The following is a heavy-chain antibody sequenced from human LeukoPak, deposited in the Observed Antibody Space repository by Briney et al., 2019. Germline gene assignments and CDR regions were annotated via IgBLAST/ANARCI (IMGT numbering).Heavy chain of an antibody. Sequence: SETLSLTCTVSGGSISSYYWSWIRQPPGKGLEWIGYIYYSGSTNYNPSLKSRVTISVDTSKNQFSLKLSSVTAADTAVYYCASTAARYFDWLLYRPYCFDYWGQGTLVTVSS. CDR2: IYYSGST. D-gene: IGHD3-9*01. CDR1: GGSISSYY. J-gene: IGHJ4*02. V-gene: IGHV4-59*01. CDR3: ASTAARYFDWLLYRPYCFDY.